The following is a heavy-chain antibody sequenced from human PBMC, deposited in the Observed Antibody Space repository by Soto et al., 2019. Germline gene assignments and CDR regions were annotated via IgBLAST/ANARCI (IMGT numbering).Heavy chain of an antibody. Sequence: ASVKVSCKASGYTFTSYAMHWVRQAPGQRLEWMGWINAGNGNTKYSQKFQGRVTITRDTSASTAYMELSSLRSEDTAVYYCASVVGWYYYYGMDVWGQGXTVTVSS. CDR2: INAGNGNT. V-gene: IGHV1-3*01. CDR1: GYTFTSYA. D-gene: IGHD6-19*01. CDR3: ASVVGWYYYYGMDV. J-gene: IGHJ6*02.